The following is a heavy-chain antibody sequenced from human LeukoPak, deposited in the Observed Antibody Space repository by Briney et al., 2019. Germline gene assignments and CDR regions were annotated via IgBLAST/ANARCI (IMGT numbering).Heavy chain of an antibody. D-gene: IGHD6-13*01. CDR2: INHSGST. CDR1: GGSFSGYY. Sequence: SETLSLTCAVYGGSFSGYYWSWIRQPPGKGLEWIGEINHSGSTNYNPSLKSRVTIPVDTSKNQFSLKLSSVTAADTAVYYCARDGSSSFFHYWGQGTLVTVSS. V-gene: IGHV4-34*01. CDR3: ARDGSSSFFHY. J-gene: IGHJ4*02.